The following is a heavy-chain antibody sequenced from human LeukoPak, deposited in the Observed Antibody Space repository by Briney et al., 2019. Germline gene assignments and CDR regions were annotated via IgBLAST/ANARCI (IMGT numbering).Heavy chain of an antibody. J-gene: IGHJ4*02. CDR3: AKLAKYFYGSETYYFFEH. Sequence: GGSLRLSCAASGFSFTTYWMSWVRQDPGKGLEWVANINQDGTEKYYVDSVKGRFTISRDNAKSSLYLQMNSLRVEDTAVYYCAKLAKYFYGSETYYFFEHWGQGTPVTASS. CDR2: INQDGTEK. CDR1: GFSFTTYW. D-gene: IGHD3-10*01. V-gene: IGHV3-7*01.